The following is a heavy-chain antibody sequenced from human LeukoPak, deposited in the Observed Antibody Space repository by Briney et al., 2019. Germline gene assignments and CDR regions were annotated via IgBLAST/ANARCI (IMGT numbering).Heavy chain of an antibody. CDR1: GDSVSSNSAA. CDR2: TYYRSKWYS. J-gene: IGHJ4*02. V-gene: IGHV6-1*01. D-gene: IGHD1-26*01. Sequence: SQTLSLTCAMSGDSVSSNSAAWNWIRQSPSRGLEWLGRTYYRSKWYSDFALSVKSGMTINPDTSKNQFSLQLSSVTPEDTAVYYCARTSGNYHYFDYWGQGTLVTVSS. CDR3: ARTSGNYHYFDY.